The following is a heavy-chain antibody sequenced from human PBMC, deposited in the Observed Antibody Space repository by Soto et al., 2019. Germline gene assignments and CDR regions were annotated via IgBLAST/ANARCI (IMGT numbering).Heavy chain of an antibody. D-gene: IGHD3-16*02. CDR1: GGSISSGGYY. J-gene: IGHJ6*02. Sequence: SETPSLTCTVSGGSISSGGYYWSWIRQHPGKGLEWIGYIYYSGSTYYNPSLKSRVTISVDTSKNQFSLKLSSVTAADTAVYYCARVVGVIGVYYGMDVWGQGTTVTVS. CDR2: IYYSGST. CDR3: ARVVGVIGVYYGMDV. V-gene: IGHV4-31*03.